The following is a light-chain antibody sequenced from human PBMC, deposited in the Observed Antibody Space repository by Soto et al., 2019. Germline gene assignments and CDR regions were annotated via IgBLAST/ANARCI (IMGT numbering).Light chain of an antibody. Sequence: EIVMTQSPGTLSVSPGERANLSCRASQSVSSNLAWYQQKPGQAPSLLIYGASTRATGIPARFSGSGSGTEFALTISSLKSEDFAVYYCQQYNNWPRTFGQGTKV. J-gene: IGKJ1*01. CDR1: QSVSSN. CDR2: GAS. V-gene: IGKV3-15*01. CDR3: QQYNNWPRT.